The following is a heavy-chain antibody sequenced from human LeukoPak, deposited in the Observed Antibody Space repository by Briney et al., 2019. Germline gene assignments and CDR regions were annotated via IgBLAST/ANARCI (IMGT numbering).Heavy chain of an antibody. J-gene: IGHJ5*02. Sequence: GASVKVSCKASGGTFSSYAISWVRQAPGQGMEWMGGIITIFGRANYAQKFQGRGMITTHESTSTAYMELSSLRSEDTAVYYCAGGYCSGGSCYNWFDPWVQGTLLTVSS. CDR2: IITIFGRA. CDR3: AGGYCSGGSCYNWFDP. V-gene: IGHV1-69*05. D-gene: IGHD2-15*01. CDR1: GGTFSSYA.